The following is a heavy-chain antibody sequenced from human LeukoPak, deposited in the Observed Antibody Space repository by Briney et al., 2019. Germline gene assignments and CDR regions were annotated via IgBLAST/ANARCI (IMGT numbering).Heavy chain of an antibody. D-gene: IGHD6-13*01. CDR2: ISWNSGSI. CDR1: GFTFDDYA. V-gene: IGHV3-9*03. J-gene: IGHJ4*02. CDR3: AKEITTAGKGGIDY. Sequence: PGGSLRLSCAASGFTFDDYAMHWVRQAPGKGLEWVSGISWNSGSIGYADSVKGRFTISRDNAKKSLYLQMNSLRAEDMALYYCAKEITTAGKGGIDYWGQGTLVTVSS.